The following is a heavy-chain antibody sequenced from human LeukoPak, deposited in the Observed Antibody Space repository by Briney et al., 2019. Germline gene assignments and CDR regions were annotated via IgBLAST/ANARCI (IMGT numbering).Heavy chain of an antibody. CDR3: ARGGECGSCDGFDM. V-gene: IGHV4-34*01. Sequence: SETLSLTCAVNGGSFSGYYWIWIRQPPGKGLEWIGEINHSGSTNYNPSLKSRVTISVDTSENQFSLKLNSVTAADTAVYYCARGGECGSCDGFDMWGQGIMVTVSS. J-gene: IGHJ3*02. D-gene: IGHD2-15*01. CDR1: GGSFSGYY. CDR2: INHSGST.